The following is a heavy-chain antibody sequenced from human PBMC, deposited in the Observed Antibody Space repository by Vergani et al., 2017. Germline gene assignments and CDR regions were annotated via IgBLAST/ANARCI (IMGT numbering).Heavy chain of an antibody. CDR2: IIPILGIA. CDR1: GGTFSSYA. CDR3: ARRYSSGWDGYYFDY. V-gene: IGHV1-69*04. J-gene: IGHJ4*02. Sequence: QVQLVQSGAEVKKPGSSVKVSCKASGGTFSSYAISWVRQAPGQGLEWMGRIIPILGIANYAQKFQGRVTITADKSTSTAYMELSSLRSEDTAMYYCARRYSSGWDGYYFDYWGQGTLVTVSS. D-gene: IGHD6-19*01.